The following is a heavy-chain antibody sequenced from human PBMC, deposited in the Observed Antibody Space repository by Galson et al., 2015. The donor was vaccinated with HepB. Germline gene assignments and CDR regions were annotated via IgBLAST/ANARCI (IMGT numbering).Heavy chain of an antibody. CDR1: GFTFSSYG. CDR3: AKCEIGTYDAFDI. J-gene: IGHJ3*02. CDR2: ISYDGSNK. V-gene: IGHV3-30*18. Sequence: SLRLSCAASGFTFSSYGMHWVRQAPGKGLEWVAVISYDGSNKYYADSVKGRFTISRNNSKNTLYLQMNSLRAEDTAVYYCAKCEIGTYDAFDIWGQGTMVTVSS. D-gene: IGHD1-1*01.